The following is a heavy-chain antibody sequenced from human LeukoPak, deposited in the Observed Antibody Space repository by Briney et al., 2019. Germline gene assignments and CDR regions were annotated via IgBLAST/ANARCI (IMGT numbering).Heavy chain of an antibody. V-gene: IGHV4-59*01. D-gene: IGHD4-17*01. CDR1: GGSIGSYY. CDR2: IYYSGST. J-gene: IGHJ4*02. Sequence: PSETLSLTCTVSGGSIGSYYWSWIRQPPGKGLERIGYIYYSGSTNYNPSLKSRVTISVDTSKNQFSLKLSSVTAADTAVYYCARGGLYGDYIDYWGQGTLVTVSA. CDR3: ARGGLYGDYIDY.